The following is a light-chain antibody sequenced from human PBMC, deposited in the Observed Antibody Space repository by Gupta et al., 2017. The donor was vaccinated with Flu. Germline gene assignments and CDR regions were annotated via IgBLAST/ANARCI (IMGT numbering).Light chain of an antibody. J-gene: IGLJ3*02. CDR1: SGSVSTSYY. CDR2: STN. V-gene: IGLV8-61*01. Sequence: QTVVTQEPSFSVSPGGTVTLTCGLSSGSVSTSYYPSWYQQTPGQAPRTLIYSTNTRSSGVPDRFSGSILVNKAALTITGAQADDEDDYYCVLYMNSGMVFGGGTKLTVL. CDR3: VLYMNSGMV.